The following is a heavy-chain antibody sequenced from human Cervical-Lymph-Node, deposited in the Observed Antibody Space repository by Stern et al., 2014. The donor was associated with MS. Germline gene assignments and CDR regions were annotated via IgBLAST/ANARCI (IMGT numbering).Heavy chain of an antibody. CDR1: GFSLSTSGVG. D-gene: IGHD2-2*02. J-gene: IGHJ1*01. Sequence: QITLKESGPTLVKPTQTLTLTCTFSGFSLSTSGVGVGWIRQPPGKALEWLAIIYWDDDKRYSPSLKSRLTITKDTSKNQVVLTMTNMDPVDTATYYCAHRGVYGSTSCYTCGYFQHWGQGTLVTVSS. CDR2: IYWDDDK. CDR3: AHRGVYGSTSCYTCGYFQH. V-gene: IGHV2-5*02.